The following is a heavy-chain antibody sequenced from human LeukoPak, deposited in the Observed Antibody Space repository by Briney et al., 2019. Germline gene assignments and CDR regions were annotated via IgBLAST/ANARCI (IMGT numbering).Heavy chain of an antibody. CDR1: GFTFSSYS. CDR2: ISSSGSTK. CDR3: ARAIFMDV. V-gene: IGHV3-48*04. J-gene: IGHJ6*04. D-gene: IGHD2-15*01. Sequence: GGSLRLSCAASGFTFSSYSMNWVRQAPGKGLEWVSYISSSGSTKYYADSVKGRFTISRDNAKNSVHLQMNSLRAEDTAVYYCARAIFMDVWGKGTTVTISS.